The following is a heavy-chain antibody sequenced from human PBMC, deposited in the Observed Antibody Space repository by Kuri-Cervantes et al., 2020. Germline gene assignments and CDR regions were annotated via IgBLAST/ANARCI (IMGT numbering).Heavy chain of an antibody. Sequence: ASVKVSCKASGHTLISYALHWVRQAPGQRPEWMGFINAVNVNTKYSPRFQGRVTITRDTSANTAYMELSSLTSEDTAVYYCAATAGGTYYWAIEYWGQGTLVTVSS. CDR2: INAVNVNT. J-gene: IGHJ4*02. V-gene: IGHV1-3*01. CDR1: GHTLISYA. CDR3: AATAGGTYYWAIEY. D-gene: IGHD3-10*01.